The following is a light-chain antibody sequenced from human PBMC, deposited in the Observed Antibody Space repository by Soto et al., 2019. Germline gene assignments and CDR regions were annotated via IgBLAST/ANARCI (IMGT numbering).Light chain of an antibody. V-gene: IGLV2-14*04. Sequence: TSSDVGGYNYVSWYQQHPGKAPKLMIYDVSNQPSGVSNRFSGSKSGNTASLTISWLQAEDEADYYCSSSTRTFYVFVTVSEFTV. CDR3: SSSTRTFYV. CDR1: SSDVGGYNY. CDR2: DVS. J-gene: IGLJ1*01.